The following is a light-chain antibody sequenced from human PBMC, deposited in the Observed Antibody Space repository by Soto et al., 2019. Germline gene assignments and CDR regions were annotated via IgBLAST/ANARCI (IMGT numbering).Light chain of an antibody. J-gene: IGKJ1*01. CDR1: QSVSSSY. CDR3: QQYNNWPPVT. V-gene: IGKV3-20*01. CDR2: GAS. Sequence: EIVLTQSPGTLSLSPGERATLSCRASQSVSSSYLAWYQQKPGQAPRLLIYGASSRATGIPDRFSGSGSGTDFTLTISSLQPEDFAVYYCQQYNNWPPVTFGQGTKVDIK.